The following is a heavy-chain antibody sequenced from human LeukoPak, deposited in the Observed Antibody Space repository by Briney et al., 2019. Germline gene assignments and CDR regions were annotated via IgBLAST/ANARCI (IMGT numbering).Heavy chain of an antibody. D-gene: IGHD2-2*01. Sequence: GGSLRLSCAASGFTFSDYWMVWVRQAPGKGLVWVSRILSDGSSTSYADSVKGRFTISRDIAKNTLYLQMNSLRAEDTAVYYCARVRITRANWFDPWGQGTLVTASS. J-gene: IGHJ5*02. V-gene: IGHV3-74*01. CDR1: GFTFSDYW. CDR3: ARVRITRANWFDP. CDR2: ILSDGSST.